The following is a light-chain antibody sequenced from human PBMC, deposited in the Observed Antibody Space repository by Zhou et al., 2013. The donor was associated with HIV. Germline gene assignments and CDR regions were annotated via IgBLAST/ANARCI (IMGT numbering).Light chain of an antibody. V-gene: IGKV3-20*01. CDR3: HQYDRSPYT. Sequence: EIVLTQSPGTLSLSPGERATLSCRASHTISANYLAWYQQKPGQAPRLLIFGAFSRATGIPDRFSGSGSGTDFTLTISRLEPGDLAVYYCHQYDRSPYTFGQGTKLQIK. CDR1: HTISANY. CDR2: GAF. J-gene: IGKJ2*01.